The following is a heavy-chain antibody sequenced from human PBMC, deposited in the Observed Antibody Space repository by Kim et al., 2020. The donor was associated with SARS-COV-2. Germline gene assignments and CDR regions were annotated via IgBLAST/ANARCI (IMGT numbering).Heavy chain of an antibody. CDR2: IVVGSGNT. CDR3: AADLFGSWSTYSSSWSYHPTHYYYSGMDV. Sequence: SVKVSCKASGFTFTSSAVQWVRQARGQRLEWIGWIVVGSGNTNYAQKFQERVTITRDMSTSTAYMELSSLRSEDTAVYYCAADLFGSWSTYSSSWSYHPTHYYYSGMDVWGQGPTVTVSS. V-gene: IGHV1-58*01. J-gene: IGHJ6*02. CDR1: GFTFTSSA. D-gene: IGHD6-13*01.